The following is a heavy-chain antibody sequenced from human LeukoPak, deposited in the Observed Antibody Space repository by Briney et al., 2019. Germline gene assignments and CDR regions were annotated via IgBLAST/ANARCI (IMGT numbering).Heavy chain of an antibody. CDR1: GGSFSGYY. V-gene: IGHV4-34*01. CDR2: INHSGST. J-gene: IGHJ4*02. CDR3: ARAAYGDYVGTFDY. D-gene: IGHD4-17*01. Sequence: SETLSLTCAVYGGSFSGYYWSWIRQPPGKGLEWIGEINHSGSTNYNPSLKSRVTVSLDTSKNQFSLKLSSVTAADTAVYYCARAAYGDYVGTFDYWGQGTLVTVSS.